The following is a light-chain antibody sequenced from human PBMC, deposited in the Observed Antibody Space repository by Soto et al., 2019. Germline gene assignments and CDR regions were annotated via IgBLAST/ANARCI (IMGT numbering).Light chain of an antibody. CDR2: DAS. CDR3: QQYSSYPWT. Sequence: DIQMTQSPSTLSASVGDRVTITCRASQSISSWLAWYQQKPGKAPKLLIYDASSLESGVPSRFSGSGSGTEFPLTISSLQPDDFATYYCQQYSSYPWTFGQGTKVEIK. V-gene: IGKV1-5*01. CDR1: QSISSW. J-gene: IGKJ1*01.